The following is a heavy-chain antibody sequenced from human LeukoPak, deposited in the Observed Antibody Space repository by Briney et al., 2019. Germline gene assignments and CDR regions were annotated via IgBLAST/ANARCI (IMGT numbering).Heavy chain of an antibody. V-gene: IGHV1-8*01. D-gene: IGHD3-10*01. CDR1: GYTFTSYD. J-gene: IGHJ4*02. CDR2: MNPNSGNT. CDR3: ALMVRGTTGDFDY. Sequence: ASVKVSCKASGYTFTSYDINWVRQATGQGLEWMGWMNPNSGNTGYAQKFQGRVTMTRNTSISTAYMELSSLRFDDTAVYYCALMVRGTTGDFDYWGQGTLVTVSS.